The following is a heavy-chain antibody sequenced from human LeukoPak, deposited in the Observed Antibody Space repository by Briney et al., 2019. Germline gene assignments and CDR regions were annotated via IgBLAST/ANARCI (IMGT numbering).Heavy chain of an antibody. V-gene: IGHV3-23*01. D-gene: IGHD2-15*01. CDR3: AKDVVGAAYNWFDL. CDR2: ISGSGGST. Sequence: GGSLRLSCAASGFTFSSYAMSWVRQAPGKGVEGVSAISGSGGSTYYADSVKGRFTISRDNSENTLYLQMNSLRAEDTAVYYCAKDVVGAAYNWFDLWGQGTLVTVSS. CDR1: GFTFSSYA. J-gene: IGHJ5*02.